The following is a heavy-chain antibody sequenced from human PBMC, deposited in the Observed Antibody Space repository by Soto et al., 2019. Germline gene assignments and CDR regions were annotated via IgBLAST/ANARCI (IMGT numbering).Heavy chain of an antibody. J-gene: IGHJ4*02. CDR2: ISAYNGNT. Sequence: ASVKVSCKASGYTFTSYGISWVRQAPGQGLEWMGWISAYNGNTNYAQKLQGRVTMTADTSTSTAYMELRSLRSDDTAVYYCARGYDSSGYHHFDYWGQGTLVTVSS. D-gene: IGHD3-22*01. CDR3: ARGYDSSGYHHFDY. V-gene: IGHV1-18*01. CDR1: GYTFTSYG.